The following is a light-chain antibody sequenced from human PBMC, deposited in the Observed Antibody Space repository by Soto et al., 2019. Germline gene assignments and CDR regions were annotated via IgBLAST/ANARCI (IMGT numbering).Light chain of an antibody. J-gene: IGKJ4*01. CDR1: QSVLYRPTKRNY. V-gene: IGKV4-1*01. CDR3: QQYFRPQPLT. Sequence: DIVLTQSPDSLSVSLGEMATINCKSSQSVLYRPTKRNYLAWYQQKPGQSPKLLIDWASSRRSGVPDRFSASGSGTDFTLTISSLQAEDVAVYYCQQYFRPQPLTFGGGTKVEIK. CDR2: WAS.